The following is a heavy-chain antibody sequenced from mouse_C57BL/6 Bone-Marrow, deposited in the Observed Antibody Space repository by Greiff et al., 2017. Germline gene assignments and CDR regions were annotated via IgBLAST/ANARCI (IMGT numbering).Heavy chain of an antibody. D-gene: IGHD1-1*01. CDR2: ISNGGGST. CDR3: ARRGTVDAY. CDR1: GFTFSDYY. V-gene: IGHV5-12*01. Sequence: DVKLVESGGGLVQPGGSLKLSCAASGFTFSDYYMYWVRQTPEKRLEWVAYISNGGGSTYYPDTVKGRFTISRDNAKNTLYLQMSRLKSEDTAMYYCARRGTVDAYWGQGTLVTVSA. J-gene: IGHJ3*01.